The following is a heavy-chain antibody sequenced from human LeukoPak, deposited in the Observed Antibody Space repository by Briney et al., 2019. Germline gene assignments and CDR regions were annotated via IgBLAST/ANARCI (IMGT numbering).Heavy chain of an antibody. D-gene: IGHD1-26*01. Sequence: GSLRLSCAASGFTFSSYAMHWVRQAPGKGLEGVAVISYDGSNKYYADSVKGRFTISRDNSKNTLYLQMNSLRAEDTAVYYCARDWGELLDYWGQGTLVTVSS. CDR1: GFTFSSYA. V-gene: IGHV3-30-3*01. J-gene: IGHJ4*02. CDR3: ARDWGELLDY. CDR2: ISYDGSNK.